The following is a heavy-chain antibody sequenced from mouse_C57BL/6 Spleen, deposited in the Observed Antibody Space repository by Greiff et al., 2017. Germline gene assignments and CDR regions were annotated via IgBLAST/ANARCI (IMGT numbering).Heavy chain of an antibody. CDR3: ARKRIYYYCSSYGYYAMDY. Sequence: VQLQQSGPGLVQPSQSLSITCTVSGFSFTSYGVHWVRQSPGKGLEWLGVIWSGGSTDYNAAFISRLSISKDKSTSQVFFKMNSLQADDTAIYYCARKRIYYYCSSYGYYAMDYWGQGTSVTVSS. J-gene: IGHJ4*01. D-gene: IGHD1-1*01. V-gene: IGHV2-2*01. CDR2: IWSGGST. CDR1: GFSFTSYG.